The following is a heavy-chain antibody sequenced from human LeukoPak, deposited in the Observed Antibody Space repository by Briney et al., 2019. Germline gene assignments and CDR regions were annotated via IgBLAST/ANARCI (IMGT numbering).Heavy chain of an antibody. CDR2: IYTSGST. J-gene: IGHJ4*02. V-gene: IGHV4-4*07. D-gene: IGHD3-10*01. CDR1: GGSISSYY. Sequence: SETLSLTCTVSGGSISSYYWSWIRQPAGKGLEWIGRIYTSGSTNYNPSLKSRVTMSVDTSKNQFSLKLSSVTAADTAVYYCARDHSGGSGSYGIFDYWGQGTLVTVSS. CDR3: ARDHSGGSGSYGIFDY.